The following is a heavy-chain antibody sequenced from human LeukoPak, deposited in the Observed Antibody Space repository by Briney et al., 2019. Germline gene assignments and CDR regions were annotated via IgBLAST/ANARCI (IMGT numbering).Heavy chain of an antibody. Sequence: GGSLRLSCAASGFTFSRHAMSWVRQAPGKGLEWASGINFSGGTKYYADSVKGRFTTSRDNFINTLYLQMNSLRVEDTAVYYCARHRDDYTGFDSWGQGTLVTVSS. CDR2: INFSGGTK. CDR3: ARHRDDYTGFDS. V-gene: IGHV3-23*01. D-gene: IGHD5-24*01. J-gene: IGHJ4*02. CDR1: GFTFSRHA.